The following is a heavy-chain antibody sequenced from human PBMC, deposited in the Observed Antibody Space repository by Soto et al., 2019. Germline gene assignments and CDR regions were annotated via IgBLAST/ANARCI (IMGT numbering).Heavy chain of an antibody. J-gene: IGHJ4*02. CDR3: AKDEYNSGGYYYFDY. CDR2: ISGSGGNT. Sequence: EVQLLESGGGLVQPGGSLRLSCAASGFTFSSYAMSWVRQAPGKGLEWVSGISGSGGNTYYADSVKGRFTISRDNSKNTLYLQMNGLRAEDTAVYYCAKDEYNSGGYYYFDYWGQGTLVTVS. D-gene: IGHD6-19*01. V-gene: IGHV3-23*01. CDR1: GFTFSSYA.